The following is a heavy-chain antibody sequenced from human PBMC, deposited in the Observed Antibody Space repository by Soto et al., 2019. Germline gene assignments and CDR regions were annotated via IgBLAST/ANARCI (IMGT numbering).Heavy chain of an antibody. CDR3: AREWLSPDAFDI. V-gene: IGHV3-7*01. D-gene: IGHD3-22*01. CDR1: GFTFSSYW. Sequence: ESLLLSCAASGFTFSSYWMSWVRQAPGKGLEWVANIKQDGSEKYYVDSVKGRFTISRDNAKNSLYLQMNSLRAEDTAVYYCAREWLSPDAFDIWGQGTMVTISS. J-gene: IGHJ3*02. CDR2: IKQDGSEK.